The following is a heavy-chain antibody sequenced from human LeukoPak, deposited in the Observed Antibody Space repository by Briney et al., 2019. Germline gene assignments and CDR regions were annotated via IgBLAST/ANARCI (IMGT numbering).Heavy chain of an antibody. CDR3: AKASSSSSFAYFDY. J-gene: IGHJ4*02. CDR1: GFTFSSYA. CDR2: ISGSGGST. Sequence: GSLRLSCAASGFTFSSYAMSWVRQAPGKGLEWVSAISGSGGSTYYADSVKDRFTISRDNSKNTLYLQMNSLRAEDTAVYYCAKASSSSSFAYFDYWGQGTLVTVSS. D-gene: IGHD6-6*01. V-gene: IGHV3-23*01.